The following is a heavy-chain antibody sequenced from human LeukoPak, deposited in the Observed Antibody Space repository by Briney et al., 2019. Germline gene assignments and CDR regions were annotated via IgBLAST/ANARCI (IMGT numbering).Heavy chain of an antibody. V-gene: IGHV4-39*07. CDR2: IYYSGNT. Sequence: PSETVSLTCTVSGGSIISSSYYWGWIRQPPGKGLEWIGSIYYSGNTDYNPSLKSRVTISVKTSKNQFSLKLSSVTAADTAVYYCARETSQKGAHYMDVWGKGTTVTISS. CDR3: ARETSQKGAHYMDV. J-gene: IGHJ6*03. D-gene: IGHD3-16*01. CDR1: GGSIISSSYY.